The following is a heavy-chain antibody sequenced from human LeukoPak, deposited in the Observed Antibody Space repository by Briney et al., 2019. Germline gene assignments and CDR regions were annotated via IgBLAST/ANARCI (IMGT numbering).Heavy chain of an antibody. V-gene: IGHV5-51*01. CDR3: ARRNHYDFWSGYYNYYYGMDV. D-gene: IGHD3-3*01. Sequence: GESLKISCKGSGYSFTSYWIGWVRQMPGKGLEWMGIIYPGDSDTRYSPSFQGQATISADKSISTAYLQWSSLKASDTAMYYCARRNHYDFWSGYYNYYYGMDVWGQGTTVTVSS. CDR2: IYPGDSDT. CDR1: GYSFTSYW. J-gene: IGHJ6*02.